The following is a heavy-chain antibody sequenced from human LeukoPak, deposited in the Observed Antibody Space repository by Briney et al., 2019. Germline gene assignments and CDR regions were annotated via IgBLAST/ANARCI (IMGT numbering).Heavy chain of an antibody. V-gene: IGHV4-34*01. CDR3: ARGSPPSYVWGSYRPPVPFDY. J-gene: IGHJ4*02. CDR2: INHSGST. CDR1: GGSFSVYY. D-gene: IGHD3-16*02. Sequence: SETLSLTCAVYGGSFSVYYWSWIRQPPGKGLEWIGEINHSGSTNYNPSLKSRVTISVDTSKNQFSLKLSSVTAADTAVYYCARGSPPSYVWGSYRPPVPFDYWGQGTLVTVSS.